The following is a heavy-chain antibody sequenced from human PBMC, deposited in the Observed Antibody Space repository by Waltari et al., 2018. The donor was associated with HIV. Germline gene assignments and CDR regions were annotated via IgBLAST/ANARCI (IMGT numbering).Heavy chain of an antibody. CDR1: GSSISDYY. V-gene: IGHV3-11*01. CDR2: VNILENTT. D-gene: IGHD2-15*01. Sequence: VEVVESGGGLVKPGGSLRLSCVVPGSSISDYYVSWIRQAPGKGLEWISYVNILENTTFYADSVKDRFALFTDNVKNSVSLQMTDLKVDDTGLYYCASRGGRGRYCSSHTCYMDGGRGTLVTVSS. CDR3: ASRGGRGRYCSSHTCYMD. J-gene: IGHJ4*02.